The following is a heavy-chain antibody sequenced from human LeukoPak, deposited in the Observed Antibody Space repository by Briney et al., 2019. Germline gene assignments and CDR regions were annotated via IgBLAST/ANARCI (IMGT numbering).Heavy chain of an antibody. CDR2: ISGSGGIT. J-gene: IGHJ4*02. CDR3: AKSWYYYDSSGPDY. D-gene: IGHD3-22*01. Sequence: GGSLRLSCAASGVTFSSYAMSWGCQAPGKGLEWVSAISGSGGITYYADSVKGRFTISRDNSKNTLYLQMNSLRAEDTAVYYCAKSWYYYDSSGPDYWGQGTLVTVSS. V-gene: IGHV3-23*01. CDR1: GVTFSSYA.